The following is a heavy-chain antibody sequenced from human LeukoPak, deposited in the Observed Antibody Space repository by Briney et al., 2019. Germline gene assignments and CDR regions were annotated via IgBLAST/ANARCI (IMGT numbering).Heavy chain of an antibody. J-gene: IGHJ4*02. Sequence: SETLSLTCTVSGYSISGSNYYWGWIRQPPGKGLEWIGSIFHSGCTYYNPYLKSRVTISVDTSKNQFSLRLSSVTAADTAVYYCARHRSYYDILTGCFDYWGRGTLVTVSS. CDR1: GYSISGSNYY. D-gene: IGHD3-9*01. CDR2: IFHSGCT. CDR3: ARHRSYYDILTGCFDY. V-gene: IGHV4-39*01.